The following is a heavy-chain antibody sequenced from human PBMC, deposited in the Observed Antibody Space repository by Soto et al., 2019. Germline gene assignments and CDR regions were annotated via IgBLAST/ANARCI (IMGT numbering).Heavy chain of an antibody. CDR2: ISGSGGST. J-gene: IGHJ5*02. D-gene: IGHD3-10*01. Sequence: GGSLRLSCAASGFTFSSYAMSWVRQAPGKGLEWVSAISGSGGSTYYADSVKGRFTISRDNSKNTLYLQMNSLRAEDTAVYYCAKDRVFSVEGFGEVLHLCNWFDPWGQGTLVTVSS. CDR1: GFTFSSYA. CDR3: AKDRVFSVEGFGEVLHLCNWFDP. V-gene: IGHV3-23*01.